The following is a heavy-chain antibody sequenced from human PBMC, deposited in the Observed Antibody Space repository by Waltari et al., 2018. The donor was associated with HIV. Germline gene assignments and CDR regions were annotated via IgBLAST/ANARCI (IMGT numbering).Heavy chain of an antibody. CDR1: GFTFSSYG. J-gene: IGHJ4*02. CDR3: ARDRIVGATSEGGLDY. D-gene: IGHD1-26*01. CDR2: IWYDGSNK. Sequence: QVQLVESGGGVVQPGRSLRLSCAASGFTFSSYGLHWVRQAPGKGLEWVAVIWYDGSNKYYADSVKGRFTISRDNSKNTLYLQMNSLRAEDTAVYYCARDRIVGATSEGGLDYWGQGTLVTVSS. V-gene: IGHV3-33*01.